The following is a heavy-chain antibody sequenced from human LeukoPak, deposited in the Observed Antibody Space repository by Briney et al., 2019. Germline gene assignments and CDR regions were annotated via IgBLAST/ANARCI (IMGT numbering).Heavy chain of an antibody. CDR1: GFTFSNYA. Sequence: GGSLRLSCAASGFTFSNYAMSWVRQAPGKGLEWVSAVSGRDTSTYYTDSVKGRFTISRDNSKNTLYLRMNSLSAEDTAIYYCAKWGDYDVLTGYYDSDYWGQGTLVTVSS. J-gene: IGHJ4*02. CDR3: AKWGDYDVLTGYYDSDY. V-gene: IGHV3-23*01. D-gene: IGHD3-9*01. CDR2: VSGRDTST.